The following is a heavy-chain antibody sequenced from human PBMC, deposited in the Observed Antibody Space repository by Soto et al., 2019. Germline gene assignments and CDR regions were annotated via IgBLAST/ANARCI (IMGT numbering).Heavy chain of an antibody. V-gene: IGHV4-59*01. CDR2: VSYSGRT. CDR3: ARARYHYDSSGPYYFDS. CDR1: GDSITSYY. D-gene: IGHD3-22*01. J-gene: IGHJ4*02. Sequence: KSSETLSLTCTVSGDSITSYYWSWIRQPPGKGLEWIGDVSYSGRTKYNPSLESRVTISPDTSKNQFSLQLNFVTAADTAIYYCARARYHYDSSGPYYFDSWGQGTPVTVSS.